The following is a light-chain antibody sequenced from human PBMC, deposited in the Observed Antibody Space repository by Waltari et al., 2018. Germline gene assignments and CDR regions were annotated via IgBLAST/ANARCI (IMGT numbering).Light chain of an antibody. CDR1: SSDVGNYKR. Sequence: QSALTQPASVSGSPGQSITISCTGTSSDVGNYKRVSWYQQHPGNAPKLMIYAVSKRPSGVSDRFSGSKAGDMASLTISGLQPEDDAEYFCSSYAGSSKGVFGGGTKVTVL. CDR3: SSYAGSSKGV. V-gene: IGLV2-23*02. CDR2: AVS. J-gene: IGLJ2*01.